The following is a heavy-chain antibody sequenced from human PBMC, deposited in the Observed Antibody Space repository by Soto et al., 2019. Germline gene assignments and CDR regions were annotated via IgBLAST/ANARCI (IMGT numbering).Heavy chain of an antibody. J-gene: IGHJ6*02. CDR3: AKGREQQLVRIGMAV. D-gene: IGHD6-13*01. CDR1: GFTFSSYG. V-gene: IGHV3-30*18. CDR2: ISFDGINK. Sequence: QVQLVESGGGVVQPGRSLILSCAASGFTFSSYGTHWVRQAPGKGLGWVAVISFDGINKYYADSVKGRFTISKDNSKNTLYLQRDSLRAEAAAVYYCAKGREQQLVRIGMAVWGQGTTVTVCS.